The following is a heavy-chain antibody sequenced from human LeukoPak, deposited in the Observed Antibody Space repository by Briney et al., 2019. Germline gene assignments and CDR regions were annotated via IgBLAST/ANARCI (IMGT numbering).Heavy chain of an antibody. CDR3: AKASGSYIPYYMDA. J-gene: IGHJ6*03. CDR1: AFTFSSYG. D-gene: IGHD1-26*01. Sequence: GGSLRLSCAASAFTFSSYGMHWVRQAPGKGLEWVAFNRYDGSNKYYADSVKGRFTISRDNSKNTLYLQMNSLRAADTAVYFCAKASGSYIPYYMDAWGKGTTVTVSS. V-gene: IGHV3-30*02. CDR2: NRYDGSNK.